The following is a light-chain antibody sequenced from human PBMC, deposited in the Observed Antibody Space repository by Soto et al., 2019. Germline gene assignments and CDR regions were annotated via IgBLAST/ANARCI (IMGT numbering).Light chain of an antibody. J-gene: IGKJ3*01. CDR2: KAS. CDR3: QQYNTYPPT. Sequence: DIQMTQSPSTLSASVGDRVTITCRASQSISVCLAWYQQKPGKAPNLLIYKASSLQGGVPSRFSGSGSGTEFSLTISSLQPDDLATYYCQQYNTYPPTFGPGTKVDIK. CDR1: QSISVC. V-gene: IGKV1-5*03.